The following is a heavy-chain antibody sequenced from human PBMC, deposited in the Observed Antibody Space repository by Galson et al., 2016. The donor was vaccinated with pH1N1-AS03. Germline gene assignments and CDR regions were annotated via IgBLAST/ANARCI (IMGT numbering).Heavy chain of an antibody. CDR1: GFSLRTSGEG. CDR2: IHWDDDK. Sequence: PALVKPTQTLTLTCTFSGFSLRTSGEGVGWIRQPPGKALEWLTLIHWDDDKRYSPSLRTRLTITKDTPKNQVVLTMTNMDPLDTATYCCVHRRRTITVASVFDYWGQGALVTVSS. D-gene: IGHD5-12*01. J-gene: IGHJ4*02. V-gene: IGHV2-5*02. CDR3: VHRRRTITVASVFDY.